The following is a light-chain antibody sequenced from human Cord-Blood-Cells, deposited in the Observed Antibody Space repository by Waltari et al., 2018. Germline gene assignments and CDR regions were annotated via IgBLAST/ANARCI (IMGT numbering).Light chain of an antibody. Sequence: DLHFPQSPSFGSASVGARVTLTCRASQGISSWLARYQQKPGKAPKLLIFAASSLQSGVSSTFSGSGAGTDVNFTSSRLQPKDFAAYDGQQANSFPVPSDQGTRLEIK. V-gene: IGKV1D-12*01. CDR2: AAS. CDR3: QQANSFPVP. J-gene: IGKJ5*01. CDR1: QGISSW.